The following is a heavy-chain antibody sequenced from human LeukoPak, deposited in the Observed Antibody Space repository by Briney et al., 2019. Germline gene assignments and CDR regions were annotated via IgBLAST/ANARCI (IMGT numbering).Heavy chain of an antibody. CDR2: INPSGGST. Sequence: ASVKVSCKASGYTFTSYYMHWVRQAPGQGLEWVGIINPSGGSTSYAQKFQGRVTMTRDMSTSTVYMELSSLRSEDTAVYYCARDQYGSRKFDPWGQGTLVTVSS. CDR3: ARDQYGSRKFDP. D-gene: IGHD2-2*03. J-gene: IGHJ5*02. CDR1: GYTFTSYY. V-gene: IGHV1-46*01.